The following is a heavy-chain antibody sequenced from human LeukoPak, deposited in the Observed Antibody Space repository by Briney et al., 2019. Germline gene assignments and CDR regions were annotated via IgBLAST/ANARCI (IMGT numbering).Heavy chain of an antibody. J-gene: IGHJ4*02. CDR1: GGSFSGYY. Sequence: SETPSLTCAVYGGSFSGYYWSWIRQPPGKGLEWIGEINHSGSTNYNPSLKSRVTISVDTSKNQFSLKLSSVTAADTAVYYCARGDIVVVPARRYFDYWGQGTLVTVSS. CDR2: INHSGST. CDR3: ARGDIVVVPARRYFDY. D-gene: IGHD2-2*01. V-gene: IGHV4-34*01.